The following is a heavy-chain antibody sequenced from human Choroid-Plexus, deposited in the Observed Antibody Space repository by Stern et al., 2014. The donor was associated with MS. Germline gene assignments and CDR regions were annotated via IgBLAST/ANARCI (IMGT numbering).Heavy chain of an antibody. Sequence: VQLVESGGGVVQPGRPLRTSCAAAGFSFSSFGMHWVRQAPGKGLEWVALISYDGSKDYADSVKARFAISRDNSKNTLYLQMNSLRAEDTAVYYCAKDRQYLTFFFDFWGQGSLVTVSS. V-gene: IGHV3-30*18. CDR1: GFSFSSFG. D-gene: IGHD2/OR15-2a*01. CDR2: ISYDGSK. CDR3: AKDRQYLTFFFDF. J-gene: IGHJ4*02.